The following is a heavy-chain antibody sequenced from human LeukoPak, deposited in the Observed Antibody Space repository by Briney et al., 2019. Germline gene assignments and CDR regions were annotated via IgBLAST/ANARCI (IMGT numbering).Heavy chain of an antibody. Sequence: GGSLRLSCAASGFTFSSYEMNWVRQAPGRGLELVANISPDGSGKYCMDSVKGRCAISRDNARSSLDLQLNSLRAEDTAVYYCARDIVATNPTFDYWGQGTLVTVSS. J-gene: IGHJ4*02. CDR2: ISPDGSGK. CDR3: ARDIVATNPTFDY. V-gene: IGHV3-7*03. CDR1: GFTFSSYE. D-gene: IGHD5-12*01.